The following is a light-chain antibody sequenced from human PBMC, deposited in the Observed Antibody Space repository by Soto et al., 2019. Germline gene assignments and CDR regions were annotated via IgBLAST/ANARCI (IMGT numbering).Light chain of an antibody. J-gene: IGKJ4*01. Sequence: DIQLTQSPSSLYASIGDRVTITCRASQSISSYLNWLQQKLGKAPKVLIYAASSLQSGVPSRFSSSGARTEFTLTISSLQPDDFATYYCQQTFSTLLSFGGGTKVDIK. V-gene: IGKV1-39*01. CDR3: QQTFSTLLS. CDR2: AAS. CDR1: QSISSY.